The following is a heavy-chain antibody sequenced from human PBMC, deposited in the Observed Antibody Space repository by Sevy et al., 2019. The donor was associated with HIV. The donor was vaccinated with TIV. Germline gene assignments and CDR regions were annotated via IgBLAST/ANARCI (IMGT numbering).Heavy chain of an antibody. V-gene: IGHV3-23*01. Sequence: GGSLRLSCAASGFTFSSYAMSWVRQAPGKGLEWVSAISGSGGSTYYADSVKGRFTISRDNSKNTLYLQMNSLRAEDTAVYYCAKESPGCTYDSSGSLDYWGQGTLVTVSS. J-gene: IGHJ4*02. CDR3: AKESPGCTYDSSGSLDY. CDR2: ISGSGGST. D-gene: IGHD3-22*01. CDR1: GFTFSSYA.